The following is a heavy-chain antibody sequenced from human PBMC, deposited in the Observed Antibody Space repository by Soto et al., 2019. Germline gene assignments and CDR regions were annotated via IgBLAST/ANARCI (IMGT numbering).Heavy chain of an antibody. J-gene: IGHJ6*02. CDR1: GFTFSSYG. D-gene: IGHD6-13*01. Sequence: QVQLVESGGGVVQPGRSLRLSCAASGFTFSSYGMHWVRQAPGKGLEWVAVIWYDGTNKYYADSVKGRFTISRDNSKKTRYLQMNSLRAEDTAVYDCARDRGAAAGTRYYYGMDVCGQGTTVTVSS. CDR2: IWYDGTNK. CDR3: ARDRGAAAGTRYYYGMDV. V-gene: IGHV3-33*01.